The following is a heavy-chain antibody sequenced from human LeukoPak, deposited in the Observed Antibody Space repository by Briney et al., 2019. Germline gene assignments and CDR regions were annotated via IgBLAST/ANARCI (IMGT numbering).Heavy chain of an antibody. D-gene: IGHD2-15*01. V-gene: IGHV4-59*01. CDR2: LYYSGSS. J-gene: IGHJ2*01. Sequence: SETLSLTCNVSGASISDYYWSWVRQSPEKGLEWIACLYYSGSSHYNPPLRSRVAISGDTSKNQFSLKLTSVTTADTAVYYCARTIRRGWFDLWGRGTLVTVSS. CDR1: GASISDYY. CDR3: ARTIRRGWFDL.